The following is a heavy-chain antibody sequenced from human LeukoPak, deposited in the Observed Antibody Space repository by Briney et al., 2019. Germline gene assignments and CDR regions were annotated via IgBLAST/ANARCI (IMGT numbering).Heavy chain of an antibody. CDR2: INHSGSA. J-gene: IGHJ4*02. D-gene: IGHD3-22*01. V-gene: IGHV4-34*01. CDR3: ARSTYYYDSSGYYYYFDY. CDR1: DGSFSGYY. Sequence: SAPLSLPSAVYDGSFSGYYCSWIRQPPGKGLEWIGEINHSGSANYNPSLKSRATISVDTSKNQFSLKLSSVTAADTAVYYCARSTYYYDSSGYYYYFDYWGQGTLVTVSS.